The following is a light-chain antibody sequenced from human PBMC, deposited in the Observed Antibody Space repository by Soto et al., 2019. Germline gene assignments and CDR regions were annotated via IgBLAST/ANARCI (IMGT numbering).Light chain of an antibody. Sequence: EIVLTQSTATLSLSPGDRATLSCRASQSVDAYLAWYQQRPGQAPRLLMFDASNRATGTPTRFSGRGSGTDFALTISSLEPEDFAVYYCQQRSTWSPTFGQGTKVEIK. CDR2: DAS. V-gene: IGKV3-11*01. CDR1: QSVDAY. CDR3: QQRSTWSPT. J-gene: IGKJ1*01.